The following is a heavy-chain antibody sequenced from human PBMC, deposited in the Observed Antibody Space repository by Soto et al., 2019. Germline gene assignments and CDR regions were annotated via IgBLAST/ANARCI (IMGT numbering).Heavy chain of an antibody. CDR3: AKDPRRELRGADS. CDR2: ISGSGSAT. V-gene: IGHV3-23*01. Sequence: EVQLLESGGGLVQPGGSLRLSCESSGSTFSNYAMTWVRQAPGKGLEWVSTISGSGSATYYADSVKGRFTISRDNSKDTLYLEMNSLRAEDTAVYYCAKDPRRELRGADSWGQGTVVTVSS. J-gene: IGHJ4*02. CDR1: GSTFSNYA. D-gene: IGHD1-7*01.